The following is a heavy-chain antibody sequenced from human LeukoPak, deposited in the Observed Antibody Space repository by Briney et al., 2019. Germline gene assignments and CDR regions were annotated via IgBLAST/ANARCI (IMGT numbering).Heavy chain of an antibody. Sequence: GGSLRLSCAASGFTFRNYTMTWVRQAPGKGLEWVSAISGSGGSTYYADSVKGRFTISRDNSKNTLYLQMNSLRAEDTAVYYCAKGLGYCSSTSCYQYFQHWGQGTLVTVSS. CDR2: ISGSGGST. D-gene: IGHD2-2*01. CDR1: GFTFRNYT. V-gene: IGHV3-23*01. J-gene: IGHJ1*01. CDR3: AKGLGYCSSTSCYQYFQH.